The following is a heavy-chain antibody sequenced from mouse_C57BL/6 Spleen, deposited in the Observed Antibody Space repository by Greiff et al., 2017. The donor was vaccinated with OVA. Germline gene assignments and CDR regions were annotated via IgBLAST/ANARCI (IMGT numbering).Heavy chain of an antibody. CDR2: ISYDGSN. Sequence: ESGPGLVKPSQSLSLTCSVTGYSITSGYYWNWIRQFPGNKLEWMGYISYDGSNNYNPSLKNRISITRDTSKNQFFLKLNSVTTEDTATYYCAREGGSSYFWHFDVWGTGTTVTVSS. CDR3: AREGGSSYFWHFDV. J-gene: IGHJ1*03. V-gene: IGHV3-6*01. D-gene: IGHD1-1*01. CDR1: GYSITSGYY.